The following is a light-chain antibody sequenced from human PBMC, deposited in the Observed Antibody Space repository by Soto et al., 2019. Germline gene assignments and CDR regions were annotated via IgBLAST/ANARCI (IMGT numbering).Light chain of an antibody. J-gene: IGKJ1*01. CDR1: QTLSGW. V-gene: IGKV1-5*03. Sequence: DIQMTQSPSTLSGSVGDRVTISCPASQTLSGWLAWYQQKPGKPPKLLIYKASTLKSGVPSRYSGSGSGTEFTLTIRSLQPDDCATYYCQHYSSYSEAFGQGDKLELK. CDR2: KAS. CDR3: QHYSSYSEA.